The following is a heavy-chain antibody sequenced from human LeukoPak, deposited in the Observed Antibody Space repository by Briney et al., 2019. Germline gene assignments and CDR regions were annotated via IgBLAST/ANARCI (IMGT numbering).Heavy chain of an antibody. V-gene: IGHV1-18*01. CDR3: ARDQGGYSQYASPEFSNNMDV. Sequence: ASVKVSCKASGYTFTSYGISWVRQAPGQGLEWMGWISAYNGNTNYAQKLQGRVTMTTDTSTSTAYMELRSLRSDDTAVYYCARDQGGYSQYASPEFSNNMDVWGKATTVTVSS. J-gene: IGHJ6*03. CDR1: GYTFTSYG. CDR2: ISAYNGNT. D-gene: IGHD5-18*01.